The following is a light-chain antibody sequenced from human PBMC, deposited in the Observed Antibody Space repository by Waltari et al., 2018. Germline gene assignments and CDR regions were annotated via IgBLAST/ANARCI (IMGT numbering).Light chain of an antibody. CDR3: SSYITTNTLEL. Sequence: QSALTQPASVSGSPGQSITISCTGTSSDVGRYNYVSWYQQHPGKAPKLMIYDFSYRPSGVSNRCSGSKSGNTASLTSSGLQAEDEADYYCSSYITTNTLELFGGGTSLTVL. V-gene: IGLV2-14*03. CDR1: SSDVGRYNY. CDR2: DFS. J-gene: IGLJ2*01.